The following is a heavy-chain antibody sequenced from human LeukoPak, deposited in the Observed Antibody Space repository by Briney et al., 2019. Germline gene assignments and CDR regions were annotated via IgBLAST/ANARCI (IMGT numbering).Heavy chain of an antibody. CDR2: INPNSGGT. Sequence: ASGKVSRKASGYTFTGYYMHWVRQAPGHGLEWMGGINPNSGGTNYTQKIQGRVTMTRDTSISRAYMELSRLRSDDTAVYYCARDYYLRYFDYWGQGTLVSVSS. CDR3: ARDYYLRYFDY. V-gene: IGHV1-2*02. J-gene: IGHJ4*02. D-gene: IGHD3-22*01. CDR1: GYTFTGYY.